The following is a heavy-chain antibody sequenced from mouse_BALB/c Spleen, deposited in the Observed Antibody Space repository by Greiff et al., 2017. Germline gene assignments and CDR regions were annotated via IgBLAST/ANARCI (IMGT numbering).Heavy chain of an antibody. J-gene: IGHJ3*01. CDR2: IDPETGGT. D-gene: IGHD2-4*01. V-gene: IGHV1-15*01. CDR3: TSMITGFAY. Sequence: QVQLKQSGAELVRPGASVTLSCKASGYTFTDYEMHWVKQTPVHGLEWIGAIDPETGGTAYNQKFKGKATLTADKSSSTAYMELRSLTSEDSAVYYCTSMITGFAYWGQGTLVTVSA. CDR1: GYTFTDYE.